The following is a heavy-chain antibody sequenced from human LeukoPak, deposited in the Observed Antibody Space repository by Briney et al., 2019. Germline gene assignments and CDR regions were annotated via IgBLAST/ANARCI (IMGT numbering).Heavy chain of an antibody. CDR2: IYTSGST. D-gene: IGHD3-22*01. V-gene: IGHV4-4*07. J-gene: IGHJ4*02. CDR3: ARASYSYDISGWVPFDY. Sequence: SETLSLTCTVSGGSISSYYWSWIRQPAGKGLEWIGRIYTSGSTTYNPSLKSRVTISGDTSENQFSLRLSSVTAADTAVYYWARASYSYDISGWVPFDYWGQGTLVTVSS. CDR1: GGSISSYY.